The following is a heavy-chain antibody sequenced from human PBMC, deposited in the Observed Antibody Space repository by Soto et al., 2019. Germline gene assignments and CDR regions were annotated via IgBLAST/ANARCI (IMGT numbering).Heavy chain of an antibody. CDR3: ATDGAKYQAAPIDAFDI. D-gene: IGHD2-15*01. V-gene: IGHV1-24*01. Sequence: ASVKVSCKVSGYTLTELSMHWVRQAPGKGLGWMGGFDPEDGETIYAQKFQGRVTMTEDTSTDTAYMELSSLRSEDTAVYYCATDGAKYQAAPIDAFDIWGQGTMVTVSS. J-gene: IGHJ3*02. CDR2: FDPEDGET. CDR1: GYTLTELS.